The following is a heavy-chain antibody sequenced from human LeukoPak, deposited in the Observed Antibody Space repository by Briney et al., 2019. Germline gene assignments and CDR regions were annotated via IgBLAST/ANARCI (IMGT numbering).Heavy chain of an antibody. D-gene: IGHD4-17*01. Sequence: ASVKVSCKASGYTFTSYGISWVRQAPGQGLEWMGWISAYNGNTNYAQKLQGRVTMTTDTSTSTAYMELRSLRSEDTAVYYCAGVRTDYYYYGMDVWGQGTTVTVSS. CDR1: GYTFTSYG. V-gene: IGHV1-18*01. J-gene: IGHJ6*02. CDR3: AGVRTDYYYYGMDV. CDR2: ISAYNGNT.